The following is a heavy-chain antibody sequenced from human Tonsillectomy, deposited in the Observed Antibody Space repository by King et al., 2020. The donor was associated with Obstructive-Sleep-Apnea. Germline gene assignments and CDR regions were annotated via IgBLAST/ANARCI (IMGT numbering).Heavy chain of an antibody. CDR3: ARDPLVEMATIGVY. V-gene: IGHV3-30*04. J-gene: IGHJ4*01. Sequence: VQLVESGGGVVQPGRSLRLSCAASGFTFSNYAMHWVRQAPGKGLEWVAVLSYDGSNKYYADSVKGRFTISRDNSKNTLYLQMNSLRAEDTAVYYCARDPLVEMATIGVYWGHGTLVTVSS. CDR1: GFTFSNYA. D-gene: IGHD5-24*01. CDR2: LSYDGSNK.